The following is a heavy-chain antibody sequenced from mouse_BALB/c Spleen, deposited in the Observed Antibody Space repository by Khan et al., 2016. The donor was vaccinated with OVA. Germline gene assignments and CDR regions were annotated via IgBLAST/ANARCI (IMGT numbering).Heavy chain of an antibody. J-gene: IGHJ4*01. CDR3: ARGCCYGEMDC. V-gene: IGHV5-6-5*01. Sequence: EVQLVESGGGLVKPGGSLKLSCAASGFTFNKYAMSWVRQTPEKRLEWVASISSANNIHYSDSVKGQFTISRDNATSILYLEMSSLRSEDTAMLYCARGCCYGEMDCWGQGTSVTVSS. CDR2: ISSANNI. D-gene: IGHD1-1*01. CDR1: GFTFNKYA.